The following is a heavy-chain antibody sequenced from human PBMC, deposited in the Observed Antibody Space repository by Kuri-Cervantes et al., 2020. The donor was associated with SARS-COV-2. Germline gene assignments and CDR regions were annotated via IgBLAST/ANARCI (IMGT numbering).Heavy chain of an antibody. Sequence: GGSLRLSCTASGFTFGDYAMSWVRQAPGKGLKWVGFIRSKAYGGTTEYAASVKGRFTISRDDSKSIAYLQMNSLKTEDTAVYCCTKDDFWSGYSDYWGQGTLVTVSS. CDR2: IRSKAYGGTT. CDR3: TKDDFWSGYSDY. D-gene: IGHD3-3*01. CDR1: GFTFGDYA. J-gene: IGHJ4*02. V-gene: IGHV3-49*04.